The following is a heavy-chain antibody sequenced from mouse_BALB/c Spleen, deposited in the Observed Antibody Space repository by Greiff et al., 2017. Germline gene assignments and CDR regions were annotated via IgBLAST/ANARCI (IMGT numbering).Heavy chain of an antibody. CDR1: GFTFSDYY. CDR3: ARESSLYAMDY. Sequence: EVNVVESGGGLVKPGGSLKLSCAASGFTFSDYYMYWVRQTPEKRLEWVATISDGGSYTYYPDSVKGRFTISRDNAKNNLYLQMSSLKSEDTAMYYCARESSLYAMDYWGQGTSVTVSS. CDR2: ISDGGSYT. J-gene: IGHJ4*01. D-gene: IGHD1-3*01. V-gene: IGHV5-4*02.